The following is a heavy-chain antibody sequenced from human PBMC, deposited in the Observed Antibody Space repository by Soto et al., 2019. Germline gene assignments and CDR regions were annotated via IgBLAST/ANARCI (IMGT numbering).Heavy chain of an antibody. D-gene: IGHD6-19*01. J-gene: IGHJ4*02. CDR3: ARDLASSGWYGGTFDY. CDR2: ISAYNGNT. CDR1: GYTFTSYG. Sequence: ASVKVSCKASGYTFTSYGISWVRQAPGQGLEWMGWISAYNGNTNYAQKLQGRVTMTTDTSTSSAYMELRSLRSDDTAVYYCARDLASSGWYGGTFDYWGQGTLVTVSS. V-gene: IGHV1-18*01.